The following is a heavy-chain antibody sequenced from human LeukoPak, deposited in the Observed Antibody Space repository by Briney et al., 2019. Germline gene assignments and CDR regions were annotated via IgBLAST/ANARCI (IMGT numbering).Heavy chain of an antibody. Sequence: GGSLRLSCVASGFTSGFTFSYYAMHWVRQAPGKGLEWVAFISNDGGNRYFANSVKGRFTISRDNSMNTVYLQMNSLGAEDTAVYYCADSDGYYYDVWGQGTLVTVS. D-gene: IGHD2-15*01. CDR3: ADSDGYYYDV. J-gene: IGHJ4*02. CDR2: ISNDGGNR. V-gene: IGHV3-30-3*01. CDR1: GFTFSYYA.